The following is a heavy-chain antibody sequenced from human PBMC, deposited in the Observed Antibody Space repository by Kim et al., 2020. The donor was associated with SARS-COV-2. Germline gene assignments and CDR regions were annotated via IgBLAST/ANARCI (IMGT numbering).Heavy chain of an antibody. V-gene: IGHV1-2*02. CDR2: T. J-gene: IGHJ4*02. CDR3: ARRGSGYDIDY. Sequence: TNCAQKCQGRVTMTRDTSISTAYMGLGRLRSDDTAVYYCARRGSGYDIDYWGQGTLVTVSS. D-gene: IGHD5-12*01.